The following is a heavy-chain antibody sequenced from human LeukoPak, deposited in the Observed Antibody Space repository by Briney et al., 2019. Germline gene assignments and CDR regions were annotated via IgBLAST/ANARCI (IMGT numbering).Heavy chain of an antibody. D-gene: IGHD6-6*01. J-gene: IGHJ4*02. Sequence: GGSLRLSCAASGFTFSGYWMSWVRQAPGKGLEWVANIRQDGSDKYYVDPVKGRFTISRDNAKNSLFLQMNSLRAEDTAVYFCTTDSGGGRPFDYWGQGTLVIVSS. V-gene: IGHV3-7*01. CDR2: IRQDGSDK. CDR3: TTDSGGGRPFDY. CDR1: GFTFSGYW.